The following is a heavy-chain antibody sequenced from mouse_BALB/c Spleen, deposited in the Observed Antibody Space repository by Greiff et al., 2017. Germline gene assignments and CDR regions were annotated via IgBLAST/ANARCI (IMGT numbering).Heavy chain of an antibody. CDR2: IWRGGST. CDR3: ARKTRQESAWFAY. D-gene: IGHD1-3*01. J-gene: IGHJ3*01. V-gene: IGHV2-2*02. CDR1: GFSLTSYG. Sequence: QVHVQQSGPGLVQPSQSLSITCTASGFSLTSYGVHWVRQSPGKGLEWLGVIWRGGSTDYNAAFISRLSISKDNSKSQVFFKMNSLQANDSAIYYCARKTRQESAWFAYWGQGTLVTVSA.